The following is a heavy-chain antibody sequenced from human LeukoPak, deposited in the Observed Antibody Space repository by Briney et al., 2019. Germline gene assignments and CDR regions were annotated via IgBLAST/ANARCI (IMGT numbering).Heavy chain of an antibody. CDR1: GGSISRYY. J-gene: IGHJ4*02. D-gene: IGHD5-24*01. CDR3: ARERMAIFDY. CDR2: IYYSGST. V-gene: IGHV4-59*01. Sequence: PSETLSLTCTVSGGSISRYYWNWIRQPPGKGLEWIGYIYYSGSTNYNPSLKSRVTISVDTSKNQFSLKLSSVTAADTAVYYCARERMAIFDYWGQGTLVTVSS.